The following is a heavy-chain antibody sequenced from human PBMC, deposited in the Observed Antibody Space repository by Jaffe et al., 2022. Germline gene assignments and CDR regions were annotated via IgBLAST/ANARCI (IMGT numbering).Heavy chain of an antibody. CDR2: IRYDGSNK. CDR1: GFTFSSYG. Sequence: QVQLVESGGGVVQPGGSLRLSCAASGFTFSSYGMHWVRQAPGKGLEWVAFIRYDGSNKYYADSVKGRFTISRDNSKNTLYLQMNSLRAEDTAVYYCAKDIGVATTRQDWGGLPSTWGQGTLVTVSS. V-gene: IGHV3-30*02. D-gene: IGHD5-12*01. CDR3: AKDIGVATTRQDWGGLPST. J-gene: IGHJ5*02.